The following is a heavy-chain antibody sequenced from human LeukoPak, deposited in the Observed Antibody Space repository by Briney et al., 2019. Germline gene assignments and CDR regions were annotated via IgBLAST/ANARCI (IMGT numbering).Heavy chain of an antibody. CDR2: ISSKANSYAT. V-gene: IGHV3-73*01. J-gene: IGHJ4*02. CDR1: GFTFSGSA. Sequence: GGSLRLSCAASGFTFSGSAMHWVRQASGKGLEWVGRISSKANSYATAYAASVKGRFTISRDDSKNTAYLQMNSLKTEDTAVYYCTSPAGSSPIDYWGQGTLVTVSS. CDR3: TSPAGSSPIDY. D-gene: IGHD6-13*01.